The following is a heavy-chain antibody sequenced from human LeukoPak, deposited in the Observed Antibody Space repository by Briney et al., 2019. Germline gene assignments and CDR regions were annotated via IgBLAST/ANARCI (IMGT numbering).Heavy chain of an antibody. CDR3: ARNPSPGYYYYYYMDV. CDR2: INPTGGST. V-gene: IGHV1-46*01. Sequence: ASVKVSCKASGYTFTSYYMHWVRQAPGQGLEWMGLINPTGGSTGYAQKFQGRVTMTRDMSTSTDYMELSSLRSEDTAIYYCARNPSPGYYYYYYMDVWGKGTTVTVSS. CDR1: GYTFTSYY. J-gene: IGHJ6*03.